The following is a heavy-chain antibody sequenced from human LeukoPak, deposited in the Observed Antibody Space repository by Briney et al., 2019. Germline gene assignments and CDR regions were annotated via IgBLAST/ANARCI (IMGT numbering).Heavy chain of an antibody. CDR3: ARADYVDAFDI. J-gene: IGHJ3*02. V-gene: IGHV4-61*02. CDR1: GGSISSGSYY. CDR2: IYTSGST. D-gene: IGHD4-17*01. Sequence: ASETLSLTCTVSGGSISSGSYYWSWTRQPAGKGLEWIGRIYTSGSTNYNPSLKSRVTISVDTSKSQFSLKLSSVTAADTAVYYCARADYVDAFDIWGQGTMVTVSS.